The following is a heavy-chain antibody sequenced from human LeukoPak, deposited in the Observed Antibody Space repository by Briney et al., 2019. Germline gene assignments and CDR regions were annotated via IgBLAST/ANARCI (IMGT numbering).Heavy chain of an antibody. Sequence: GGSLRLSCAASGFTFSSYSMNWVHQAPGKGLEWVSSISSSSSYIYYADSVKGRFTISRDNAKNSLYLQMNSLRAEDTAVYYCARGSGSYTFDYWGQGTLVTVSS. V-gene: IGHV3-21*01. D-gene: IGHD3-10*01. CDR2: ISSSSSYI. J-gene: IGHJ4*02. CDR1: GFTFSSYS. CDR3: ARGSGSYTFDY.